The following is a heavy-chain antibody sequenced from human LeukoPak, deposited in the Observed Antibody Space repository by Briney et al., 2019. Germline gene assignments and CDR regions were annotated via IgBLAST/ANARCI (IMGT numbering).Heavy chain of an antibody. CDR2: IYYSGST. CDR1: GGSISSYY. V-gene: IGHV4-59*01. D-gene: IGHD3-3*01. Sequence: SETLSLTCTVSGGSISSYYWSWIRQPPGKGLEWIGYIYYSGSTNYNPSLKSRVTISVDTSKNQFSLKLSSVTAADTAVYYCARDGTYYDFWSGPLLWGQGTLVTVSS. CDR3: ARDGTYYDFWSGPLL. J-gene: IGHJ4*02.